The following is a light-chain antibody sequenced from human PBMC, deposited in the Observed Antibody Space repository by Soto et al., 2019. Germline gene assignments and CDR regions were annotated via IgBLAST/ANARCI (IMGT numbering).Light chain of an antibody. CDR2: EVS. J-gene: IGLJ1*01. CDR1: SSDVGSYNR. V-gene: IGLV2-18*02. Sequence: QSALTQPPSVSGSPGQSVAISCTGTSSDVGSYNRVSWYQQPPGTAPKVMIYEVSNRPSGVPDRFSGSKSGNTASLTISGLEAEGEADYCCSSYTSSNTYVFGTGTKLTVL. CDR3: SSYTSSNTYV.